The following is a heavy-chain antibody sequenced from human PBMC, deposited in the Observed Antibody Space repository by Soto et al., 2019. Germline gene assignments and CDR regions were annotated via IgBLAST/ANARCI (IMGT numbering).Heavy chain of an antibody. CDR3: ARERAIAATGIFYS. CDR2: TSFDGKNK. V-gene: IGHV3-30*04. Sequence: LRLSCAASGFTFSNFAMHWVRQAPGKGLEWVAATSFDGKNKDYADSVKGRFTISRDNSKKTLFLQMNSLRPEDTAVYYCARERAIAATGIFYSWGQGTLVTVSS. D-gene: IGHD6-13*01. CDR1: GFTFSNFA. J-gene: IGHJ5*01.